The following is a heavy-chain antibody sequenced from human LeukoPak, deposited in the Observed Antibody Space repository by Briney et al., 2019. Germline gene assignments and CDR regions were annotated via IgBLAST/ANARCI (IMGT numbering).Heavy chain of an antibody. CDR1: GFTFSSYS. Sequence: GGSLRLSCAAPGFTFSSYSMNWVRQAPGKGLEWVSSISSSSSYIYYADSVKGRFTISRDNAKNSLYLQMNSLRAEDTAVYYCAREARPDDAFDIWGQGTMVTVSS. CDR3: AREARPDDAFDI. D-gene: IGHD1-14*01. J-gene: IGHJ3*02. V-gene: IGHV3-21*01. CDR2: ISSSSSYI.